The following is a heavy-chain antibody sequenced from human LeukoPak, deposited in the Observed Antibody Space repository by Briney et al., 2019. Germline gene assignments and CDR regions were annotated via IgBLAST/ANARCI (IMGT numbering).Heavy chain of an antibody. V-gene: IGHV4-4*07. CDR1: GGSISSYY. J-gene: IGHJ4*02. D-gene: IGHD6-19*01. Sequence: PSETLSLTCTVSGGSISSYYWSWIRQPAGKGLEWIGRIYTTGSTNYNPSLKSRVTMSVDTSKNQFSLNLTSVTAADTAVYYCARGPRSSGTFSIDFWGEGTLATVSS. CDR3: ARGPRSSGTFSIDF. CDR2: IYTTGST.